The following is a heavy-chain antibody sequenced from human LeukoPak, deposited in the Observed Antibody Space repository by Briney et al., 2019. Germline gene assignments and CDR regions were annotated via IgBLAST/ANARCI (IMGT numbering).Heavy chain of an antibody. D-gene: IGHD3-10*01. V-gene: IGHV3-48*04. CDR1: GFTFSSYA. Sequence: GGSLRLSCAASGFTFSSYAMHWVRQAPGKGLEWVSYISSSSSTIYYADSVKGRFTISRDNAKNSLYLQMNSLRAEDTAVYYCARPLTMVRGVMLYFDYWGQGTLVTVSS. CDR3: ARPLTMVRGVMLYFDY. CDR2: ISSSSSTI. J-gene: IGHJ4*02.